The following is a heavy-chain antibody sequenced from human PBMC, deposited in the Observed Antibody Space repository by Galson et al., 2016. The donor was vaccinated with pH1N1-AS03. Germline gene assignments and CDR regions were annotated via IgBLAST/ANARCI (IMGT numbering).Heavy chain of an antibody. CDR2: MSGSGSTI. J-gene: IGHJ4*02. V-gene: IGHV3-23*01. D-gene: IGHD6-13*01. CDR1: GFPFTSWA. CDR3: ATNIEQRYTSKWYKFDH. Sequence: SLRLSCAASGFPFTSWAMTWVRQAPGKGLQWVSTMSGSGSTIYYTESVKGRFTISRDNPKKTLYLQMNSLRAEDTAVYYCATNIEQRYTSKWYKFDHWGPGTLVTVSS.